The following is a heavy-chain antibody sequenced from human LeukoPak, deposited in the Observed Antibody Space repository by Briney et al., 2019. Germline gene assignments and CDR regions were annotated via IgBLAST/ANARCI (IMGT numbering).Heavy chain of an antibody. J-gene: IGHJ4*02. CDR3: ARDLPVGTDFWSGYYDY. CDR1: GGTFNSYA. CDR2: IIPIVGIA. D-gene: IGHD3-3*01. Sequence: SVTVSCKASGGTFNSYAISWVRQAPGQGLEWMGRIIPIVGIANYTQKFQGRVTINADKSTSTAYMELISLTSEDTAVYYCARDLPVGTDFWSGYYDYWGQGTLVTVSS. V-gene: IGHV1-69*04.